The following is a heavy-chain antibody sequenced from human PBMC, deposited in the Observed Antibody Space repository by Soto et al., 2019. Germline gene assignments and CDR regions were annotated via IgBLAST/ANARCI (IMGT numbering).Heavy chain of an antibody. J-gene: IGHJ4*02. V-gene: IGHV4-34*01. CDR1: GGSFSGYY. CDR3: ARGGKHLAPPGY. CDR2: ISHSGST. Sequence: QVQLQQWGAGLLKPSETLSLTCAVYGGSFSGYYWNWIRQPPGKGLEWIGEISHSGSTNYNPSLKSRVTISVDTSKNQFSLKLSSVTAADTAVYYCARGGKHLAPPGYWGQRTLVTVSS.